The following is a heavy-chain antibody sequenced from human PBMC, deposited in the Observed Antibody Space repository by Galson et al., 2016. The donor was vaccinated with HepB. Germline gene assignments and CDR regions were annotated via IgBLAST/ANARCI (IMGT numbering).Heavy chain of an antibody. V-gene: IGHV3-23*01. CDR2: ISGSGGST. CDR1: GFTFSSCA. D-gene: IGHD4-17*01. CDR3: AKVTGGWGTYGDYELDY. J-gene: IGHJ4*02. Sequence: SLRLSCAASGFTFSSCAMSWVRQAPGKGLEWVSAISGSGGSTYYADSVKGRFTISRDNSKNTLYLQMNSLRAEDTAVYYCAKVTGGWGTYGDYELDYWGQGTLVTVSS.